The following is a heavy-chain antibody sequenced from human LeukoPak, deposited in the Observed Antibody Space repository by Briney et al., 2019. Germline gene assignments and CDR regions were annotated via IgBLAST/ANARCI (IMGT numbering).Heavy chain of an antibody. D-gene: IGHD2-15*01. Sequence: GASVKVSCKASGYTFTGYYMHWVRQTPGQGLEWMGRINPNSGGTNYAQKFQGRVTMTRDTSISTAYMELSRLRSDDTAVYYCAAPGYCSGGSCYPNWFDPWGQGTLVTVSS. V-gene: IGHV1-2*06. CDR1: GYTFTGYY. J-gene: IGHJ5*02. CDR2: INPNSGGT. CDR3: AAPGYCSGGSCYPNWFDP.